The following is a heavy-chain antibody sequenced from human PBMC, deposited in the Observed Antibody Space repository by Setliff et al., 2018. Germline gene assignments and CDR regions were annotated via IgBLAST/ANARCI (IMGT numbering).Heavy chain of an antibody. CDR1: GYTFTTYA. D-gene: IGHD3-10*01. V-gene: IGHV7-4-1*02. Sequence: GASVKVSCKASGYTFTTYAISWMRQAPGQGLEYMGWINTNTGNPSYAQGFTGRFVFSLDTSVSTAYLQISSLKPEDTAMYYCARASRFGTVKWRGDYYMDVWGKGTTVTVSS. CDR2: INTNTGNP. J-gene: IGHJ6*03. CDR3: ARASRFGTVKWRGDYYMDV.